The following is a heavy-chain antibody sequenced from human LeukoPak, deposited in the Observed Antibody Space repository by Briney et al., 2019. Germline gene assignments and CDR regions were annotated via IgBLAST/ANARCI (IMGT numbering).Heavy chain of an antibody. CDR1: GFTFSDYY. CDR2: VSQSGNTI. Sequence: TGGSLRLSCTASGFTFSDYYMSWVRQAPGKGLEWLSYVSQSGNTIYYADSVKGRFTISRDNGKNSLYLQMNSLRAEDTGIYYCAREGHTYGSDYWGQGTLVTVSS. V-gene: IGHV3-11*01. J-gene: IGHJ4*02. CDR3: AREGHTYGSDY. D-gene: IGHD3-10*01.